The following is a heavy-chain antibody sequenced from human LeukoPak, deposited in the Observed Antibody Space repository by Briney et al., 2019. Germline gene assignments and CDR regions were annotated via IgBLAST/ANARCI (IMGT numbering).Heavy chain of an antibody. CDR1: GDSVSSYSGA. CDR2: TYYRSQWYN. J-gene: IGHJ4*02. CDR3: ARSGAGLFFDY. V-gene: IGHV6-1*01. Sequence: SHALSLTCAISGDSVSSYSGAWNWIRQSPSRGLEWLGRTYYRSQWYNDYAASVKSRITINPDTSNNQFSLQLNSATPEDTAVYYCARSGAGLFFDYWGQGTLVTVTS. D-gene: IGHD1-26*01.